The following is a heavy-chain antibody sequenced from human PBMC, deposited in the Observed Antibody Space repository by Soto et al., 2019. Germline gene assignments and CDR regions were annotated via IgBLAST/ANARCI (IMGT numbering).Heavy chain of an antibody. CDR2: INSDGSTT. Sequence: HPGGSLRLSCTASGLSFSNTWMHWVRQAPGKGLVWVSHINSDGSTTTYADSVKGRFTISRDNSKNTLYLQMNSLRAEDTAVYYCAKQLEVSYGMDVWGQGTTVTVSS. D-gene: IGHD6-6*01. CDR3: AKQLEVSYGMDV. CDR1: GLSFSNTW. J-gene: IGHJ6*02. V-gene: IGHV3-74*03.